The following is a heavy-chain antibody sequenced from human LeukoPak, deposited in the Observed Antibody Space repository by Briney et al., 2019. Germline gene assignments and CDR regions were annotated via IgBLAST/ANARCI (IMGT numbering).Heavy chain of an antibody. D-gene: IGHD1-26*01. CDR3: AKDVVRAITYSDS. CDR1: GFTFRAAI. CDR2: ISGSGGGST. J-gene: IGHJ4*02. V-gene: IGHV3-23*01. Sequence: GGSLRHSCADRGFTFRAAIVSCVPQAPGKGLEWVSAISGSGGGSTYYADSVKGRFTISRDNSKNTLYLQMNSLRAEDTAVYYCAKDVVRAITYSDSGDKGTGITVSS.